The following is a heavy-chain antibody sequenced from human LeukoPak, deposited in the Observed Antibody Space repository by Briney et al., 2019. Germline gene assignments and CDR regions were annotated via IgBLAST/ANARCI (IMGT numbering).Heavy chain of an antibody. CDR1: GDSVSTNSAA. CDR2: TYYRSKRYN. Sequence: SQTLSLTCAISGDSVSTNSAAWNWIRQSPSRGLEWLGRTYYRSKRYNEYAVSVRSRITIDADTSKNQFSVHLNSVTPEDTAVYYCARELWGFDYWGQGTLVTVSS. V-gene: IGHV6-1*01. CDR3: ARELWGFDY. J-gene: IGHJ4*02. D-gene: IGHD7-27*01.